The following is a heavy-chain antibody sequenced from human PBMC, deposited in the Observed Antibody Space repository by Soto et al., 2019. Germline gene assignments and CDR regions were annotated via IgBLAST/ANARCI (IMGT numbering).Heavy chain of an antibody. CDR3: ARDLTVGATRDYYYGMDV. J-gene: IGHJ6*02. CDR1: GGTFSSYA. D-gene: IGHD1-26*01. V-gene: IGHV1-69*13. CDR2: IFPIFGTA. Sequence: SVKGSCKASGGTFSSYAISWLRQAPGQGLEWMGGIFPIFGTANYAQKFQGRVTITADESTSTAYMELSSLRSEDTAVYYCARDLTVGATRDYYYGMDVWGQGTTVTVSS.